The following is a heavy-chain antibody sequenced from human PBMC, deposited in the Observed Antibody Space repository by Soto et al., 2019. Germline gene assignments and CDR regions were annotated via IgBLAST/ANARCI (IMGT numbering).Heavy chain of an antibody. D-gene: IGHD6-19*01. Sequence: QLQLQESGPGLVKPSETLSLTCTVSGGSISSSSYYWGWIRQPPGKGLEWIGSIYYSGSTYYNPSLKSRVTISVDTSNNQFSLKLSSVTAADTAVYYCARITFGLIAVAGTESYWGQGTLVTVSS. CDR2: IYYSGST. V-gene: IGHV4-39*01. J-gene: IGHJ4*02. CDR3: ARITFGLIAVAGTESY. CDR1: GGSISSSSYY.